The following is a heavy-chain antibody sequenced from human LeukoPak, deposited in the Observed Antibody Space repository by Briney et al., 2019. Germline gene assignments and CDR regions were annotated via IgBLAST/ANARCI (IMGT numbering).Heavy chain of an antibody. D-gene: IGHD2-15*01. CDR1: GYTFTDYY. V-gene: IGHV1-2*02. CDR2: INPNSGGT. Sequence: ASVKVSCKASGYTFTDYYMHWVRQAPGQGLEWMGWINPNSGGTNYAQEFQGRVTMTRDTSISTAYMELSRLRSDDTAVYYCAREVCRGGSCYGWFDPWGQGTLVTVSS. CDR3: AREVCRGGSCYGWFDP. J-gene: IGHJ5*02.